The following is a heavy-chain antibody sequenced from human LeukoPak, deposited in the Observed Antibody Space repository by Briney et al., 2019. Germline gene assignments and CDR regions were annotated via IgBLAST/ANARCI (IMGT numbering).Heavy chain of an antibody. J-gene: IGHJ4*02. CDR2: ISWNSGSI. Sequence: GRSLRLSCAASGFTFDDYAMHWVRQAPGKGLEWVSGISWNSGSIGYADSVKGRFTISRDNAKNSLYLQMNSLRAEDTALYYCAKDRGGSIESYFDYWGQGTLVTVSS. D-gene: IGHD2-15*01. CDR3: AKDRGGSIESYFDY. V-gene: IGHV3-9*01. CDR1: GFTFDDYA.